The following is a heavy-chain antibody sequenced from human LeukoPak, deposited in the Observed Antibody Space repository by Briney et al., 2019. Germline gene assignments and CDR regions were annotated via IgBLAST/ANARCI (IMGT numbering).Heavy chain of an antibody. Sequence: ASVKVSCKASGYTFTGYYMHWVRQAPGQGLEWMGWINPNSGGTNYAQKFQGRVTMTRDTSISTAYMELSRLRSDDTAVYYCARGPSGVAGTQPYYYYYMDVWGKGTTVTVSS. CDR1: GYTFTGYY. CDR2: INPNSGGT. V-gene: IGHV1-2*02. CDR3: ARGPSGVAGTQPYYYYYMDV. J-gene: IGHJ6*03. D-gene: IGHD6-19*01.